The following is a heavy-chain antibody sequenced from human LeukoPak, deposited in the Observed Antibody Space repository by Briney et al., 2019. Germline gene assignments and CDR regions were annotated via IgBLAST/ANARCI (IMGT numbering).Heavy chain of an antibody. V-gene: IGHV3-48*04. J-gene: IGHJ4*02. D-gene: IGHD3-22*01. CDR3: AKSDYYDSSGYFDY. CDR1: GFTFSTYS. CDR2: ISSSSTTI. Sequence: GGSLRLSCTASGFTFSTYSMNWVRQAPGKGLEWVSYISSSSTTIYYADSVRGRFTISRDNAKNSLYLQMNSLRAEDMALYYCAKSDYYDSSGYFDYWGQGTLVTVSS.